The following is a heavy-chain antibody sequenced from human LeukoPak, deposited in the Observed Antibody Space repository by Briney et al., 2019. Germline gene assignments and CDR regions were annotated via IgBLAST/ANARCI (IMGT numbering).Heavy chain of an antibody. D-gene: IGHD5-18*01. J-gene: IGHJ3*02. CDR1: GFTFSDYI. CDR2: ISSSSNYI. CDR3: ARECMDTTMVDAFDI. Sequence: PGGSLRLSCAASGFTFSDYIMNWVRQAPGKGLEWVSYISSSSNYIYYADSVKGRFTISRDNAKNSLYLQMNSLRAEDTAVYYCARECMDTTMVDAFDIRGQGTMVTVSS. V-gene: IGHV3-21*01.